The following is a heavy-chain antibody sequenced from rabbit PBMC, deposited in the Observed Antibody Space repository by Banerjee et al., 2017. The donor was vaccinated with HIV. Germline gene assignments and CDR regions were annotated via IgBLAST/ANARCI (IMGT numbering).Heavy chain of an antibody. J-gene: IGHJ4*01. CDR1: GFTLSSYW. D-gene: IGHD4-1*01. Sequence: QSLEESGGDLVKPGASLTLTCTASGFTLSSYWICWVRQAPGKGLEWIACIYAGSSGTTEYASWAKGRFTISKTSSTTVTLQMTSLTAADTATYFCARDLAGVIGWNFGLWGPGTLVTVS. CDR2: IYAGSSGTT. CDR3: ARDLAGVIGWNFGL. V-gene: IGHV1S40*01.